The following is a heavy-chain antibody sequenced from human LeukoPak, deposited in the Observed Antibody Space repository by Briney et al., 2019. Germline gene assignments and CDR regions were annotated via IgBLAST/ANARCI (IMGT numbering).Heavy chain of an antibody. J-gene: IGHJ4*02. CDR2: ISYDGSNK. CDR3: ARDGLLGYFDY. Sequence: GGSLRLSCAASGFTFSSYAMHWVRQAPGKVLEWVAVISYDGSNKYYADSVKGRFTISRDNSKNTLYLQMNSLRAEDTAVYYCARDGLLGYFDYWGQGTLVTVSS. CDR1: GFTFSSYA. D-gene: IGHD7-27*01. V-gene: IGHV3-30-3*01.